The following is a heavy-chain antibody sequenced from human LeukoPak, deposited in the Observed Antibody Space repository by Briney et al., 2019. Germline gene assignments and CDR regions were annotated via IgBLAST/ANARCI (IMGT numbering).Heavy chain of an antibody. CDR3: ARQSRTSSSWRKPVFDP. CDR1: GGSISSSSYY. CDR2: IYYNGST. Sequence: PSETLSLTCTVSGGSISSSSYYWGWIRQPPGKGLEWIGSIYYNGSTYYNPSLKSRVTISVDTSKNQFSLKLSSVTAADTAVYYCARQSRTSSSWRKPVFDPWGQGTLVTVSS. J-gene: IGHJ5*02. D-gene: IGHD6-13*01. V-gene: IGHV4-39*01.